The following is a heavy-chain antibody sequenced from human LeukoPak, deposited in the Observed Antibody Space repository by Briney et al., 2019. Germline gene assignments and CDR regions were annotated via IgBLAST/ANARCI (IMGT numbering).Heavy chain of an antibody. J-gene: IGHJ4*02. V-gene: IGHV3-23*01. Sequence: PGGSLRLSCAASGFTFSSYAMSWVRQAPGKGLEWVSAISGSGGSTYYADSVKGRFTISRDDSKNTLYLQMNSLRAEDTAVYYCAKSHSGYGCLDYWGQGTLVTVSS. D-gene: IGHD5-12*01. CDR2: ISGSGGST. CDR1: GFTFSSYA. CDR3: AKSHSGYGCLDY.